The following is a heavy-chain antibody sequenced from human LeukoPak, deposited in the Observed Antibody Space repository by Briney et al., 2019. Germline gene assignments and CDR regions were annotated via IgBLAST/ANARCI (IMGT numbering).Heavy chain of an antibody. Sequence: ASVKVSCKASGGTFSSYAISWVRQAPGQGLEWMGGIIPIFGTANYAQKFQGRVTMTEDTSTDTAYMELSSLRSEDTAVYYCATDASGSYYFDIWGQGTMVTVSS. D-gene: IGHD1-26*01. V-gene: IGHV1-69*06. CDR2: IIPIFGTA. CDR1: GGTFSSYA. CDR3: ATDASGSYYFDI. J-gene: IGHJ3*02.